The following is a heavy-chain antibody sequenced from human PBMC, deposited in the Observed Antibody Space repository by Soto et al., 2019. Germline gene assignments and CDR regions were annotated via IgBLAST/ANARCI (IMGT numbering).Heavy chain of an antibody. V-gene: IGHV1-69*13. CDR3: ARDPYSIAAAGREYYYYGMDV. CDR1: GGTFSSYA. CDR2: IIPIFGTA. Sequence: SVKFSCKASGGTFSSYAISWVRQAPGQGLEWMGGIIPIFGTANYAQKFQGRVTITADESTSTAYMELSSLRSEDTAVYYCARDPYSIAAAGREYYYYGMDVWGQGTTVTVSS. J-gene: IGHJ6*02. D-gene: IGHD6-13*01.